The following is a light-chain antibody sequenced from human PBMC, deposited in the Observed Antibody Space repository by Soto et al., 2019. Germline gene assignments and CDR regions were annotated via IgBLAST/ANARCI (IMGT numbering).Light chain of an antibody. Sequence: DIQITQSPSSLSASIGDRVTITCRASQGINRFLAWYQQNPGKVPKLLIYAASTLQSGVPSRFSGSGSGTDFTLNISSLQPEDAATYYCHKYNRAPRTFGQGKKVEIK. CDR1: QGINRF. J-gene: IGKJ1*01. CDR3: HKYNRAPRT. V-gene: IGKV1-27*01. CDR2: AAS.